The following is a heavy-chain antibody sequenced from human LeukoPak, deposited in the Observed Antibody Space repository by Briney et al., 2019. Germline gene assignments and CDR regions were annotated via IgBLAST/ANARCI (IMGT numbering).Heavy chain of an antibody. CDR1: GFTFSSYS. V-gene: IGHV3-21*01. Sequence: NPGGSLRLSCAASGFTFSSYSMNWVRQAPGKWLEWVSSISSSSSYIYYADSVKGRFTISRDNAKNSLYLQMNSLRAEDTAVYYCARDPYSGLFDYWGQGTLVTVSS. D-gene: IGHD4-11*01. CDR2: ISSSSSYI. CDR3: ARDPYSGLFDY. J-gene: IGHJ4*02.